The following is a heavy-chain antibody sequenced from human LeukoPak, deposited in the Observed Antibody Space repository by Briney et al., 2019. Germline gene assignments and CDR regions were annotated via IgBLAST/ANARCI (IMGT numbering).Heavy chain of an antibody. CDR1: GGTFSSYA. V-gene: IGHV1-18*01. CDR3: ARVRHYDSSGYYFPVFDY. Sequence: GASVKVSCKASGGTFSSYAISWVRQAPGQGLEWMGWISAYNGNTNYAQKLQGRVTMTTDTSTSTAYMELRSLRSDDTAVYYCARVRHYDSSGYYFPVFDYWGQGTLVTVSS. CDR2: ISAYNGNT. J-gene: IGHJ4*02. D-gene: IGHD3-22*01.